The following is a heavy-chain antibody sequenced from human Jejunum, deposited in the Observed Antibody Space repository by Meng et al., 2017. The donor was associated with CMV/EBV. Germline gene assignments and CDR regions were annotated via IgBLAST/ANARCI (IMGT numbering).Heavy chain of an antibody. CDR1: GLPFTSHA. Sequence: GLPFTSHAMSWVRQTPGKRPEWVAGISGSGPATYYAESVKGRFTISRDNSNNTLFLQMNALRGDDTAVYYCARDMGYTVTAPFDYWGQGSVVTVSS. J-gene: IGHJ4*02. CDR3: ARDMGYTVTAPFDY. V-gene: IGHV3-23*01. D-gene: IGHD4-11*01. CDR2: ISGSGPAT.